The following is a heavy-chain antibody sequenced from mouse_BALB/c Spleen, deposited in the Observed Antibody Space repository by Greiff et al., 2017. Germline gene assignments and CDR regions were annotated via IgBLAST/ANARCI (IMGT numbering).Heavy chain of an antibody. Sequence: QVQLQQSGAELVRPGSSVKISCKASGYAFSSYWMNWVKQRPGQGLEWIGQIYPGDGDTNYNGKFKGKATLTADKSSSTAYMQLSSLTSEDSAVYFCARGGWSLFDYWGQGTTLTVSS. J-gene: IGHJ2*01. D-gene: IGHD2-3*01. CDR1: GYAFSSYW. CDR3: ARGGWSLFDY. CDR2: IYPGDGDT. V-gene: IGHV1-80*01.